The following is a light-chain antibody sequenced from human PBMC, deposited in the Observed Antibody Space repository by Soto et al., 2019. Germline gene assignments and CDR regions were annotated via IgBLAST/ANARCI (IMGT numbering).Light chain of an antibody. CDR3: QQYNNWPQP. V-gene: IGKV3-15*01. CDR1: QSVSSN. CDR2: GAS. J-gene: IGKJ2*01. Sequence: EIVMTQSPATLSVSPGERATLSCRASQSVSSNLAWYQQKPGQAPRLLIYGASTRATGIPARFSGSGSGTEFTLTISSLQSEDIAVYYCQQYNNWPQPFGQGTKLEIK.